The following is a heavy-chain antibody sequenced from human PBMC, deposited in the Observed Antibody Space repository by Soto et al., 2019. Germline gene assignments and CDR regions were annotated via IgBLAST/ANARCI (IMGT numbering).Heavy chain of an antibody. CDR3: AREEQLVGDYYYYYGMDV. V-gene: IGHV6-1*01. CDR2: TYYRSKWYN. CDR1: GDSVSSNSAA. D-gene: IGHD6-6*01. J-gene: IGHJ6*02. Sequence: SQTLSLTCAISGDSVSSNSAAWNWIRQFPSRGLEWLGRTYYRSKWYNDYAVSVKSRITINPDTSKNQFSLQLNSVTPEDTAVYYCAREEQLVGDYYYYYGMDVWGQGTTVTVSS.